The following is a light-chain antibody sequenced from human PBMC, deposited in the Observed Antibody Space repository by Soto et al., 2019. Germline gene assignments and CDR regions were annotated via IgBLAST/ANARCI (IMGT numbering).Light chain of an antibody. J-gene: IGKJ1*01. CDR2: GAS. CDR3: QQYGSSPET. V-gene: IGKV3-20*01. Sequence: EMVLTQSPGTLSLSPGERATLSCRASQSVSSSYLAGYQQKPGQAPRLIIYGASRRATGIPERFSGSGSGTDVTLTISRLEPEDFAVYYCQQYGSSPETFGQGTKVEIQ. CDR1: QSVSSSY.